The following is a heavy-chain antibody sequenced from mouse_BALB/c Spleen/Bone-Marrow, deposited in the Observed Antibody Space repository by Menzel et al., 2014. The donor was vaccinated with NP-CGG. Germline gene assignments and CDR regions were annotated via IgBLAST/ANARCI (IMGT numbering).Heavy chain of an antibody. Sequence: EVKLVESGGGLVQPGGSRKLSCVASGFTFSSFGMHWVRQAPEKGLEWVAYISSGSSSTYYADTLKGRFTISRDNPKNTLFLQTTSLRSEDTAMYYCARGYYYGSSHYWYFDVWGAGTTVTVSS. CDR2: ISSGSSST. CDR3: ARGYYYGSSHYWYFDV. J-gene: IGHJ1*01. V-gene: IGHV5-17*02. D-gene: IGHD1-1*01. CDR1: GFTFSSFG.